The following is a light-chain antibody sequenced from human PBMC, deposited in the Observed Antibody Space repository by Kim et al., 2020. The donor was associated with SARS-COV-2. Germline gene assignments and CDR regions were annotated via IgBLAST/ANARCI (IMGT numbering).Light chain of an antibody. J-gene: IGLJ3*02. CDR3: QSADSSGTYKV. CDR2: KDS. Sequence: SYELTQPPSVSVSPGQTARITCSGDALPKQYAYWYQQKPGQAPVVVISKDSERPSGIPERFSGSSSGTTVTLTVSGVQAEDEADYYCQSADSSGTYKVFG. V-gene: IGLV3-25*03. CDR1: ALPKQY.